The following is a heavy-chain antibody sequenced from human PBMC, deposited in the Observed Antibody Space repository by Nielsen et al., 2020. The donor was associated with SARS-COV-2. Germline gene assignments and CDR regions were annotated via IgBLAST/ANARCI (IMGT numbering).Heavy chain of an antibody. D-gene: IGHD3-22*01. V-gene: IGHV4-59*12. CDR3: ASDYYDSSGYYYS. Sequence: GSLRLSCTVSGGSISSYYWSWIRQPPGKGLEWIGYIYYSGSTNYNPSLKSRVTMSVDTSKNQFSLKLSSVTAADTAVYYCASDYYDSSGYYYSWGQGTLVTVSS. CDR2: IYYSGST. CDR1: GGSISSYY. J-gene: IGHJ4*02.